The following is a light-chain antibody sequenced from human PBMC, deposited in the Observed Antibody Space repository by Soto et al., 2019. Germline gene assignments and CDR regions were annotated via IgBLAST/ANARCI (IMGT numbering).Light chain of an antibody. CDR3: SSYLSSQTYV. J-gene: IGLJ1*01. V-gene: IGLV2-14*03. CDR1: SSDVGAHNY. Sequence: QSVLTQPASVSGSPGQSITISCTGTSSDVGAHNYVSWSQQHPGKAPKLMIYDVSNRPSGISNRFSGSKSGNTASLTISGLQAEDEADYYCSSYLSSQTYVFGTGTKVTVL. CDR2: DVS.